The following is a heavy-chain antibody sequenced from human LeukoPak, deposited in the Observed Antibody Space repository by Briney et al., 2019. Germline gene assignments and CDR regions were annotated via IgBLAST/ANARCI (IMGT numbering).Heavy chain of an antibody. J-gene: IGHJ4*02. CDR3: ARYGSGTSYITNYFDY. V-gene: IGHV3-48*02. CDR1: GFNFSSYS. Sequence: GGSLRLSCAASGFNFSSYSLNWVRQAPGKGLEWVSYISSSTRRIYYADSVKGRFTISRDSAKNSLYLQMKSLRDEDTAVYYCARYGSGTSYITNYFDYWGQGTLVTVSS. D-gene: IGHD3-10*01. CDR2: ISSSTRRI.